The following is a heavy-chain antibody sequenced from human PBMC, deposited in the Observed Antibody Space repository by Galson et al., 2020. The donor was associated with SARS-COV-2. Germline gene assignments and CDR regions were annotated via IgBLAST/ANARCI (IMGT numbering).Heavy chain of an antibody. CDR2: ISWNSGSI. Sequence: GGSLRLSCAASGFTFDDYAMHWVRQAPGKGLEWVSGISWNSGSIGYADSVKGRFTISRDNAKNSLYLQMNSLRAEDTALYYCAKPSPNSSSWYYSGGAELDYWGQGTLVTVSS. D-gene: IGHD6-13*01. CDR3: AKPSPNSSSWYYSGGAELDY. CDR1: GFTFDDYA. V-gene: IGHV3-9*01. J-gene: IGHJ4*02.